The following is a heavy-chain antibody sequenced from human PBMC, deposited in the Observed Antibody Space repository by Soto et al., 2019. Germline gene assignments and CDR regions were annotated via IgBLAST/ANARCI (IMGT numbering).Heavy chain of an antibody. CDR1: GYSFTSYW. V-gene: IGHV5-10-1*01. J-gene: IGHJ6*02. CDR2: IDPSDSYT. Sequence: ESLKISCKGSGYSFTSYWISWVRQMPGKGLEWMGRIDPSDSYTNYSPSFQGHVTISADKSISTAYLQWSSLKASDTAMYYCARHLIAARRFIYYYYGMDVWGQGTTVTVSS. D-gene: IGHD6-6*01. CDR3: ARHLIAARRFIYYYYGMDV.